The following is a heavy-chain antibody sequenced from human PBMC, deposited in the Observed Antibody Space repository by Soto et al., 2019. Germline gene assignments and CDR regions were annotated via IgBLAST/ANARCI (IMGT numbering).Heavy chain of an antibody. CDR1: GFTFSSYA. J-gene: IGHJ4*02. D-gene: IGHD2-2*02. CDR2: FSGSRSGT. V-gene: IGHV3-23*01. Sequence: EVQLLESGGGLVQPGGSLRLSCAASGFTFSSYAMSWVRQAPGKGLEWVSAFSGSRSGTYYADSVKGRFTISRDNSKNTLYLQMNSLRAEDTAVYYCARDCSTTRCYNWGQGTLVTVSS. CDR3: ARDCSTTRCYN.